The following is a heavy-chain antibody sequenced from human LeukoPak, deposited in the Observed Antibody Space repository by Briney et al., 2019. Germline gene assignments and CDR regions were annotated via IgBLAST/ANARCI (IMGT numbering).Heavy chain of an antibody. Sequence: SETLSLTCTVSGGSISSYYWSWIRQPSGKGLEWIGYIYYSGSTNYNPSLKSRVTISVDTSKNQFSLKLSSVTAADTAVYYCARDLTRVFRGVLVHRFDPWGQGTLVTVSS. CDR1: GGSISSYY. D-gene: IGHD3-10*01. CDR2: IYYSGST. V-gene: IGHV4-59*01. CDR3: ARDLTRVFRGVLVHRFDP. J-gene: IGHJ5*02.